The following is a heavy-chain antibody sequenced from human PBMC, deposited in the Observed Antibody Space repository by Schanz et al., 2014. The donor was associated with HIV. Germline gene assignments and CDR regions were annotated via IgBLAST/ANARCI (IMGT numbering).Heavy chain of an antibody. CDR3: ARHQRGSYLEALDY. V-gene: IGHV4-39*01. CDR2: AHHSGST. D-gene: IGHD3-10*01. CDR1: GDSISNTTHY. Sequence: QLQLQESGPGLVKPSETLSLTCSVSGDSISNTTHYWGWIRPPPGKGLEWIGSAHHSGSTYYTPPLKRGVTIPVAPSKNRVPLRPSSVTAADTAVFYCARHQRGSYLEALDYWGQGTLVTVSS. J-gene: IGHJ4*02.